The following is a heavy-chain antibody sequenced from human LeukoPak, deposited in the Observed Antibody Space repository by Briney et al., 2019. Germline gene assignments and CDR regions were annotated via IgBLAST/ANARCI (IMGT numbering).Heavy chain of an antibody. CDR1: GFTFSSYW. J-gene: IGHJ4*02. V-gene: IGHV3-74*01. CDR3: TRDQPSSGWGFDS. CDR2: INSDGSST. Sequence: PGGSLRLSCAASGFTFSSYWMHWVRQAPGKGLVWVSRINSDGSSTSYADSVKGRFTISRDNAKDLLYLQMTSLGADDTALYYCTRDQPSSGWGFDSWGRGTLVIVSS. D-gene: IGHD6-19*01.